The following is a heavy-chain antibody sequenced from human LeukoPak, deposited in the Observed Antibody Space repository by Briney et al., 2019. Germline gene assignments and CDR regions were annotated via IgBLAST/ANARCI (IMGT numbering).Heavy chain of an antibody. V-gene: IGHV1-3*01. D-gene: IGHD5-24*01. Sequence: ASVKVSCKASGYTFTSYGISWVRQAPGQRLEWMGWINAGYGNTKYSQKFQGRVTLTSDTSANTAYMDLSSLKSEDTAVYYCARDRGDGYNYEGLDFWGQGTLVTVSS. CDR3: ARDRGDGYNYEGLDF. CDR2: INAGYGNT. J-gene: IGHJ4*02. CDR1: GYTFTSYG.